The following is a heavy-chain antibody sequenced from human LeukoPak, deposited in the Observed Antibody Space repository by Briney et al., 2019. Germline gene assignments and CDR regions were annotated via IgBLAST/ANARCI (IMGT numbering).Heavy chain of an antibody. CDR1: GFTVSSNS. CDR3: ARFPGSSWYLPFDY. Sequence: GGSLRLSCTVSGFTVSSNSMSWVRQAPGKGLEWVSFIYSDNTHYSDSVKGRFTISRDNAKNSLYLRMNSLRAEDTAVYYCARFPGSSWYLPFDYWGQGTLVTVSS. CDR2: IYSDNT. V-gene: IGHV3-53*01. J-gene: IGHJ4*02. D-gene: IGHD6-13*01.